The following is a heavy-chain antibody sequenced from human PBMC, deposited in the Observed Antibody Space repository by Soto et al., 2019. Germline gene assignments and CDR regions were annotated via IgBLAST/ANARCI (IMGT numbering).Heavy chain of an antibody. CDR1: GFTFSSYG. CDR2: VSYDGSNK. V-gene: IGHV3-30*18. Sequence: GGSLRLSCAASGFTFSSYGMHWVRQAPGKGLEWVAVVSYDGSNKYYADSVKGRFTISRDNSKNTLYLQMNSLRAEDTAVYYCAKTEPLGQYYFDYRGQGTLVTV. D-gene: IGHD6-13*01. CDR3: AKTEPLGQYYFDY. J-gene: IGHJ4*02.